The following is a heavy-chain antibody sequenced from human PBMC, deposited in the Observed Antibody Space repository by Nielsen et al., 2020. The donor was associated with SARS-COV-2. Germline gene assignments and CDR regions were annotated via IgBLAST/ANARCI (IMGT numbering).Heavy chain of an antibody. J-gene: IGHJ4*02. CDR1: GFTFSNYG. V-gene: IGHV3-33*01. D-gene: IGHD3-16*01. CDR3: AAAPAGSQGGG. CDR2: IWYDGSNQ. Sequence: GESLKISCAASGFTFSNYGMHWVRQAPGKGLEWVAVIWYDGSNQYYADSVKGRFTISRDNSKNTLYLQMNSLRAEDTAVYYCAAAPAGSQGGGWGQGTLVTVSS.